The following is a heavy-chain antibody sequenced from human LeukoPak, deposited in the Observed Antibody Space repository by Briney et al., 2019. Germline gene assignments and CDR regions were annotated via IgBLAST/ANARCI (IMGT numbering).Heavy chain of an antibody. Sequence: TSETLSLTCTVSGGSISSYYWSWIRQPPGKGLEWIGSIYYSGSIYYNPSLKSRVTISVDTSKNQFSLKLSSVTAADTAVYYRAGIVATPGFDPWGQGTLVTVSS. J-gene: IGHJ5*02. V-gene: IGHV4-59*04. CDR1: GGSISSYY. CDR2: IYYSGSI. CDR3: AGIVATPGFDP. D-gene: IGHD5-12*01.